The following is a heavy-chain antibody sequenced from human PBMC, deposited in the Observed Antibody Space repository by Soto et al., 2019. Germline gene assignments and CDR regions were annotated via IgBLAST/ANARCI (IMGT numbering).Heavy chain of an antibody. Sequence: EVQLVESGGGLVQPGRSLRLSCAASGFTVDDYAMHWVRQAPGKGLEWVSGISWNSETIDYADSVKGRFTISRDNAKSSLFLQMNILRPDDTALYYCAKDMKWGGMTTIHYFDSWGQGTLVTFAS. CDR3: AKDMKWGGMTTIHYFDS. D-gene: IGHD4-17*01. J-gene: IGHJ4*02. CDR2: ISWNSETI. V-gene: IGHV3-9*01. CDR1: GFTVDDYA.